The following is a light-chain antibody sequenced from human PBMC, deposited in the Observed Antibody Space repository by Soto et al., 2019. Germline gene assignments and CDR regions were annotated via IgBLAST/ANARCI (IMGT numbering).Light chain of an antibody. CDR1: RAIGDR. Sequence: IQMTQSHSALSAVVGDRFTITCRASRAIGDRLAWFQQKPGKAPRFLIQTASNLQGGVPSRFSGSGSGTEFILSINSLQPEDIGTYYCLQVYSFPRTFGQGTKVDIK. V-gene: IGKV1-12*01. J-gene: IGKJ1*01. CDR2: TAS. CDR3: LQVYSFPRT.